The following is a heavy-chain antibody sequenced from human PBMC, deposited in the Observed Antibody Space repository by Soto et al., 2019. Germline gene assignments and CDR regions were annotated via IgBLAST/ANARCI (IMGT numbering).Heavy chain of an antibody. J-gene: IGHJ4*02. Sequence: ASVKVSCKASGYTFTSYGISWVRQAPGQGLEWMGWISAYNGNTNYAQKLQGRVTMTTDTSTSTAYMELRSLRSDDTAVYYCARDLRRYYYGSGSHDYWGQGTLVTVSS. V-gene: IGHV1-18*01. CDR1: GYTFTSYG. CDR3: ARDLRRYYYGSGSHDY. D-gene: IGHD3-10*01. CDR2: ISAYNGNT.